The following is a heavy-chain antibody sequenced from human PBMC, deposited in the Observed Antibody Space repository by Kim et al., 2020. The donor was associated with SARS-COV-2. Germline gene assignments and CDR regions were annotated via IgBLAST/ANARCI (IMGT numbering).Heavy chain of an antibody. CDR1: GGSFSGYY. J-gene: IGHJ5*02. V-gene: IGHV4-34*01. Sequence: SETLSLTCAVYGGSFSGYYWSWIRQPPGKGLEWIGEINHSGSTNYNPSLKSRVTISVDTSKNQFSLKLSSVTAADTAVYYCARGFSSSSPWGQGTLVTVSS. CDR2: INHSGST. D-gene: IGHD6-13*01. CDR3: ARGFSSSSP.